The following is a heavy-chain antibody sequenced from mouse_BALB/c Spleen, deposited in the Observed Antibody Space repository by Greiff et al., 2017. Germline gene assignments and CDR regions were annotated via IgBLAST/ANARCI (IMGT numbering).Heavy chain of an antibody. CDR1: GFSLTSYG. D-gene: IGHD2-3*01. V-gene: IGHV2-9*02. J-gene: IGHJ4*01. CDR2: IWAGGST. Sequence: VKVVESGPGLVAPSQSLSITCTVSGFSLTSYGVHWVRQPPGKGLEWLGVIWAGGSTNYNSALMSRLSISKDNSKSQVFLKMNSLQTDDTAMYYCASYDGYYYAMDYWGQGTSVTVSS. CDR3: ASYDGYYYAMDY.